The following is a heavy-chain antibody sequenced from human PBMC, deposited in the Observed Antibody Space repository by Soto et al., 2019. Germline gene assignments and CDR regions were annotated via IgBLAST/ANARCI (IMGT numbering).Heavy chain of an antibody. J-gene: IGHJ4*02. V-gene: IGHV4-61*01. CDR1: GDSVSSGSYY. Sequence: QVQLQESGPGLVKPSETLSLTCTVSGDSVSSGSYYWRWIRQPPGKGLECIGYIYYSGSTNYNPSLKSRVSISVDTSKNQFSLKLSSVTAVDTAVYYCARGGGGTASFDSWGQGTLVTVSS. CDR2: IYYSGST. D-gene: IGHD5-18*01. CDR3: ARGGGGTASFDS.